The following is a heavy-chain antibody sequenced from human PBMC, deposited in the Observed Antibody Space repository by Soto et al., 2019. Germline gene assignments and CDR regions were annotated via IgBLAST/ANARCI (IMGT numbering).Heavy chain of an antibody. Sequence: EVQLLESGGGLVQPGGSLRLSCAASGFTFSSYSMNWVRQAPGKGLEWVASVGGGGDNTFYADSVKGRFTISRDDSQNPLYLPMNSLRAEDTAVYFCAKRDSGSGRSPPLINYWGQGTLGTVSS. D-gene: IGHD3-10*01. V-gene: IGHV3-23*01. J-gene: IGHJ4*02. CDR3: AKRDSGSGRSPPLINY. CDR1: GFTFSSYS. CDR2: VGGGGDNT.